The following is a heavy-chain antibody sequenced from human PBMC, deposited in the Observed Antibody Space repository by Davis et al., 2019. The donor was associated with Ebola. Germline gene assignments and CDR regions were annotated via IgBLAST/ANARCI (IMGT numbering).Heavy chain of an antibody. J-gene: IGHJ5*02. CDR1: GFTFSTYW. D-gene: IGHD2-2*01. CDR3: ARGGSCTTTNCDNWFDP. Sequence: GESLKISCAASGFTFSTYWMHWVRQAPGKGLVWVSRLNSDGSSTNYVDSVKGRFTISRDNAKNTLYLQMNSLRAEDTAVYYCARGGSCTTTNCDNWFDPWGQGTLVTVSS. V-gene: IGHV3-74*01. CDR2: LNSDGSST.